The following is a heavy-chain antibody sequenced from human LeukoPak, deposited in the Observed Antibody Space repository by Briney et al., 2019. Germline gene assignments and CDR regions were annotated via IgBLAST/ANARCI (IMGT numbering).Heavy chain of an antibody. Sequence: ASVKVSCKASGYTFTSYYMHWVRQAPGQGLEWMGIINPSGGSTSYAQKFQGRVTMTRDTSTSTVYMELSSLRSEDTAMYYCARQTTSMVSDYWGQGTLVTVSS. CDR2: INPSGGST. CDR3: ARQTTSMVSDY. J-gene: IGHJ4*02. CDR1: GYTFTSYY. V-gene: IGHV1-46*01. D-gene: IGHD3-10*01.